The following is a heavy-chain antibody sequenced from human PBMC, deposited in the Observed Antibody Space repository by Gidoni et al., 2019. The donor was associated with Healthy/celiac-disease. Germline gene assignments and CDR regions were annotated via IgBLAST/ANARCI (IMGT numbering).Heavy chain of an antibody. CDR1: GFTFSSYE. Sequence: EVQLVESGGGLVQPGGSLRLSCAASGFTFSSYEMNWVRQAPGKGLEWVSYISSSGSTIYYADSVKGRFTISRDNAKNSLYLQMNSLRAEDTAVYYCARDGGITMVRGDFDYWGQGTLVTVSS. CDR2: ISSSGSTI. J-gene: IGHJ4*02. CDR3: ARDGGITMVRGDFDY. D-gene: IGHD3-10*01. V-gene: IGHV3-48*03.